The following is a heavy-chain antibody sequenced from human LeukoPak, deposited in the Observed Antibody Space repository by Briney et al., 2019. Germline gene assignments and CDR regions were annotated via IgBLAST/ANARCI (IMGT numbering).Heavy chain of an antibody. D-gene: IGHD1-26*01. CDR1: GFTFSNYA. V-gene: IGHV3-23*01. CDR2: ITVSGGNT. J-gene: IGHJ4*02. Sequence: AGGSLRLSCAASGFTFSNYAMSWVRQAPGKGLEWVSAITVSGGNTYYADSVKGRFTISRDNSKNTLYLQMNSLRAEDTAVYYCAKDREGGTRGKTEFDYWGQGTLVTVSS. CDR3: AKDREGGTRGKTEFDY.